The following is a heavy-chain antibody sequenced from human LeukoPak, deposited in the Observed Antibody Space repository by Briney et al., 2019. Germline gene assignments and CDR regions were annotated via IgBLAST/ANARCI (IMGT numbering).Heavy chain of an antibody. CDR2: ISHDGSNK. D-gene: IGHD3-10*01. V-gene: IGHV3-30*07. J-gene: IGHJ6*01. Sequence: GRSLRLSCAASGLTLSRDAMHWVRQAPGKGLEWVAVISHDGSNKNYADSVKGRFTISRDNSKNTLYLQMNSLRAEDTAVYYCARHRISGSYYNPPYYYYYGMDVWGQGTTVTVSS. CDR3: ARHRISGSYYNPPYYYYYGMDV. CDR1: GLTLSRDA.